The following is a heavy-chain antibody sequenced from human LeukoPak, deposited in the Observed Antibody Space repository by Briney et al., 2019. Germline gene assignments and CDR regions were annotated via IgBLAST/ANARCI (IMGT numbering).Heavy chain of an antibody. V-gene: IGHV3-15*01. Sequence: PGGSLRLSCAASGFTFNNAWMSWVRQAPGKGLEWVGRIKSKTDGGTTDYAAPVKGRFTSSRDDSKNTMYLQMNSLKTEDTAVYYCATDQGYGSGSYYWFDPWGQGTLVTVSS. CDR2: IKSKTDGGTT. D-gene: IGHD3-10*01. J-gene: IGHJ5*02. CDR3: ATDQGYGSGSYYWFDP. CDR1: GFTFNNAW.